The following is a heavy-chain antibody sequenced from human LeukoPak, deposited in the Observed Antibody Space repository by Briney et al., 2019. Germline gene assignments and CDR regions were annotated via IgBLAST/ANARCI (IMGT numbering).Heavy chain of an antibody. CDR1: GFTFSSYS. CDR2: ISSSSSYI. D-gene: IGHD2/OR15-2a*01. J-gene: IGHJ4*02. CDR3: AKDDDYLGGSDY. Sequence: GGSLRLSCAASGFTFSSYSMNWVRQAPGKGLEWVSSISSSSSYIYYADSVKGRFTISRDNAKNSLYLQMNSLRAEDTAVYYCAKDDDYLGGSDYWGQGTLVTVSS. V-gene: IGHV3-21*01.